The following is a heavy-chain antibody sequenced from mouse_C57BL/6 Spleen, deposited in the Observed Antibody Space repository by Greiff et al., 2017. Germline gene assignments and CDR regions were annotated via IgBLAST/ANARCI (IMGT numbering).Heavy chain of an antibody. CDR3: ARAGAYYDYDRGYFDV. J-gene: IGHJ1*03. CDR1: GYSITSCYY. D-gene: IGHD2-4*01. Sequence: EVQLQESGPGLVKPSQSLSLTCSVTGYSITSCYYWNWIRQFPGNKLEWMGYISYDGSNNYNPSLKKRISLTRDTSKNQFFLKLNSVTTEDTATYYCARAGAYYDYDRGYFDVWGTGTTVTGSS. CDR2: ISYDGSN. V-gene: IGHV3-6*01.